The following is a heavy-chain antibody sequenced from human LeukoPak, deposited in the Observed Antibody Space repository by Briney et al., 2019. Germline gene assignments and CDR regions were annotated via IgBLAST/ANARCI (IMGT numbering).Heavy chain of an antibody. J-gene: IGHJ4*02. CDR2: IWYDGSNK. D-gene: IGHD6-19*01. V-gene: IGHV3-33*06. CDR3: AKRSRDSSGWFDY. Sequence: GGSLRLSCAASGFTFSSYGMHWVRQAPGKGLEWVAVIWYDGSNKYYADSVKGRFTISRDNSKNTLYMQMNSLRAEDTALYYCAKRSRDSSGWFDYWGQGTLVTVSS. CDR1: GFTFSSYG.